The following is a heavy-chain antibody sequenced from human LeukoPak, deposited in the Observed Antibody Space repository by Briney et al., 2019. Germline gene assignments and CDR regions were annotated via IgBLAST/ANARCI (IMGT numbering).Heavy chain of an antibody. V-gene: IGHV4-59*01. Sequence: SETLSLTCTVSGGSISSYYWSWIRQPPGKGLEWIGHIHYSGSTNHNPSLKSRVTISVDTSKNQFSLKLSSVTAADTAVYYCARTDSGGRYVFDYWGQGTLVTVSS. D-gene: IGHD6-19*01. J-gene: IGHJ4*02. CDR1: GGSISSYY. CDR3: ARTDSGGRYVFDY. CDR2: IHYSGST.